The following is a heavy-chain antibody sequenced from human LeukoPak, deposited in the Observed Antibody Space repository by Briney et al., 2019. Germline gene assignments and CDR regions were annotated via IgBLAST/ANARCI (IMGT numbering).Heavy chain of an antibody. CDR2: ISSSGSTI. D-gene: IGHD2/OR15-2a*01. Sequence: GGSLRLSCAASGFTFSDYYMSWIRQAPGKGLEWVSYISSSGSTIYYADSVKGRFTISRDDAQKSLYLQMNSLRAEDTAVYFCARFSEVYYYVDVWGTGTTVTVSS. CDR1: GFTFSDYY. CDR3: ARFSEVYYYVDV. J-gene: IGHJ6*03. V-gene: IGHV3-11*04.